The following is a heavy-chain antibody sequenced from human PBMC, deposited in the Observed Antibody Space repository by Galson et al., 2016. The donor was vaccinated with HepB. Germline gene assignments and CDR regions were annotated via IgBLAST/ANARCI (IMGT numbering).Heavy chain of an antibody. V-gene: IGHV3-23*01. J-gene: IGHJ5*02. Sequence: SLRLSCAASGFSIYVMSWVRQAPGRGLEWVATFSGSDGSTFYRDSVKGRFIISRDSSKTTLFLQMNRLRAEDTAVYYCARSGEHSWGQGTLVTVSS. CDR1: GFSIYV. D-gene: IGHD4-17*01. CDR2: FSGSDGST. CDR3: ARSGEHS.